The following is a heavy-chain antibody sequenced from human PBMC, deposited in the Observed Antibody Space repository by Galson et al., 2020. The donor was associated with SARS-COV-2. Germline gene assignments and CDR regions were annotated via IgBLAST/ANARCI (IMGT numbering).Heavy chain of an antibody. D-gene: IGHD2-2*01. V-gene: IGHV3-30*18. CDR3: AKDLWEYCATTSCFILDY. CDR2: MSHDESKK. J-gene: IGHJ4*02. Sequence: GGSLRLSCAASAFTFSNYAMHWVRQAPGKGLEWVAVMSHDESKKYYADSVKGRFTISRDNSKNTLYLQLNSLRPEDTAVYFCAKDLWEYCATTSCFILDYWGQGALVTISS. CDR1: AFTFSNYA.